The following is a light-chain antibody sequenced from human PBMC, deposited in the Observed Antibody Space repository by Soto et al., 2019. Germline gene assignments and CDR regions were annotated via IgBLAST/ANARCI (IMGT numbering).Light chain of an antibody. Sequence: IVLTQSPATLSLSPGERATLSCRASQSISSYLAWYQQNPGQAPRLLIYDASNRATGIPARFSGSGSGTDFTLTISSLEPEDFAVYYCQQRSNGITFGQGTRLEIK. CDR2: DAS. V-gene: IGKV3-11*01. CDR1: QSISSY. J-gene: IGKJ5*01. CDR3: QQRSNGIT.